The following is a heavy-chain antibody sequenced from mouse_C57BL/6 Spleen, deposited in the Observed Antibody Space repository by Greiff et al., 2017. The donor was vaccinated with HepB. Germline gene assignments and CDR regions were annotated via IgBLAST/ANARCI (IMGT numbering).Heavy chain of an antibody. CDR2: IYPGDGDT. V-gene: IGHV1-80*01. Sequence: QVQLKQSGAELVKPGASVKISCKASGYAFSSYWMNWVKQRPGKGLEWIGQIYPGDGDTNYNGKFKGKATLTADKSSSTAYMQLSSLTSEDSAVYFCAYGLYYYAMDYWGQGTSVTVSS. J-gene: IGHJ4*01. D-gene: IGHD1-1*02. CDR1: GYAFSSYW. CDR3: AYGLYYYAMDY.